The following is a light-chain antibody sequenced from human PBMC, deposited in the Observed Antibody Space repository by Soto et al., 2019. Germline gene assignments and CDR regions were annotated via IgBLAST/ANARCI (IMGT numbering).Light chain of an antibody. Sequence: QSALTQPASVSGSPGQSITISCTGASNDIGGYNYVSWYQQHPGKAPKLMIYDVSXRPSGXXXXXSGSKSGNTASLTISGXXXXXXAXXXXXSFTATSTLPHYVFGTGTKVTVL. J-gene: IGLJ1*01. CDR1: SNDIGGYNY. CDR2: DVS. V-gene: IGLV2-14*01. CDR3: XSFTATSTLPHYV.